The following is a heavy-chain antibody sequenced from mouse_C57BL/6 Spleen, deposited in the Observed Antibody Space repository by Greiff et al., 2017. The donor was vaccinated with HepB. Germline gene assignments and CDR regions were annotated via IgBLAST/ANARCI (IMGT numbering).Heavy chain of an antibody. CDR3: ARGIITTVVGDD. J-gene: IGHJ2*01. D-gene: IGHD1-1*01. Sequence: EVQLQQSGAELVKPGASVKLSCTASGFNIKDYYMPWVKQRTEQGLEWIGRIDPEDGETKYAPKFQGKATITADTSSNTAYLQLSSLTSEDTAVYYCARGIITTVVGDDWGQGTTLTVSS. CDR1: GFNIKDYY. CDR2: IDPEDGET. V-gene: IGHV14-2*01.